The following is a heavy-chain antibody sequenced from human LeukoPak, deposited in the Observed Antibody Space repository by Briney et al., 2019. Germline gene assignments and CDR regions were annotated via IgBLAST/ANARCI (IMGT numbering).Heavy chain of an antibody. CDR2: KSDENTT. CDR3: ARGAWTAYYFDY. J-gene: IGHJ4*02. CDR1: GFTFSSYYW. V-gene: IGHV3-74*01. Sequence: PGGSLRLSCAASGFTFSSYYWMHWVRQAPGKGLVWVSRKSDENTTNYADSVKGRFTISRDNAKNTLYLQMNSLRAEDTAVYYCARGAWTAYYFDYWGQGTLVTVSS. D-gene: IGHD3/OR15-3a*01.